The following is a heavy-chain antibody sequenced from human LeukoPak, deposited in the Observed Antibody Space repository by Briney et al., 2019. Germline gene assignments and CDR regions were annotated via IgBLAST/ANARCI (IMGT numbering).Heavy chain of an antibody. Sequence: SETLSLTCTVSGGSISSYYWSWIRQPAGKGLEWIGRIYTSGSTNYNPSLKSRVTMSVDTSKNQFSLKLTSVTAADTAVYYCARIGLGELSFLPEEAFDIWGQGTMVTVSS. CDR3: ARIGLGELSFLPEEAFDI. D-gene: IGHD3-16*02. CDR1: GGSISSYY. V-gene: IGHV4-4*07. CDR2: IYTSGST. J-gene: IGHJ3*02.